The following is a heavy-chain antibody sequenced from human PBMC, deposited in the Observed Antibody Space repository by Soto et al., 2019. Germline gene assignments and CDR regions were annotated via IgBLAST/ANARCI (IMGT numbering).Heavy chain of an antibody. V-gene: IGHV3-30-3*01. CDR3: ARARRPDEANWFDP. J-gene: IGHJ5*02. CDR2: ISYDGSNK. CDR1: GFTFSSYA. Sequence: QVQLVESGGGVVQPGRSLRLSCAASGFTFSSYAMHWVRQAPGKGLEWVAVISYDGSNKYYADSVKGRFTISRDNSKNTLYLQMNSLRAEDTAVYYCARARRPDEANWFDPWGQGTLVTVSS.